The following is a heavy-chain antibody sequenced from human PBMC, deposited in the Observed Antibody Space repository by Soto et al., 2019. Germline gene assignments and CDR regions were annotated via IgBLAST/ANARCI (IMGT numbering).Heavy chain of an antibody. J-gene: IGHJ4*02. CDR2: IFPGDSET. Sequence: HGESLKISCKGSGYTFTNYWIGWVRQMPGKGLEWMGIIFPGDSETRYSPSFQGQVTMSADKSISTAYLQWSSLKASDSAIYYCARKYYYGAGTLDYWGQGTLVTVSS. V-gene: IGHV5-51*01. D-gene: IGHD3-10*01. CDR3: ARKYYYGAGTLDY. CDR1: GYTFTNYW.